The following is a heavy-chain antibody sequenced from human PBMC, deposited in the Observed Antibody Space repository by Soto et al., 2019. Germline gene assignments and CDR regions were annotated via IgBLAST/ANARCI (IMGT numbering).Heavy chain of an antibody. V-gene: IGHV4-31*03. J-gene: IGHJ4*02. D-gene: IGHD3-16*01. CDR1: GGSMRSEGYY. CDR2: IYYSGLT. Sequence: SETLSLTCSVSGGSMRSEGYYWSWIRQHPGKGLEWIGYIYYSGLTDYNPSLKSRLTISVDKSKNEFYLKMRSVTAADTAVYYCAYLRGFTGYPGDWGRGALVTVSS. CDR3: AYLRGFTGYPGD.